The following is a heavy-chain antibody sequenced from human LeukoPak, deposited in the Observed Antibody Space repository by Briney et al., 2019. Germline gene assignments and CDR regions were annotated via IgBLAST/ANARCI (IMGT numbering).Heavy chain of an antibody. D-gene: IGHD2-8*01. CDR1: GGSISSYY. CDR3: ARVKGVYVRYYYYMDV. Sequence: PSDTLSLTCTVSGGSISSYYWSWIRQPPGKGLEWIGYIYTIGSTNYNPSLESRVTISVDTSKNHFSLKLSSVTAADTAVYYCARVKGVYVRYYYYMDVWGKGTTVTVSS. V-gene: IGHV4-4*09. J-gene: IGHJ6*03. CDR2: IYTIGST.